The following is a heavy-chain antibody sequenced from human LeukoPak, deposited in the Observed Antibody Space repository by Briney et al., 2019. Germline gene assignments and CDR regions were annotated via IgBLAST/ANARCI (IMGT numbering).Heavy chain of an antibody. D-gene: IGHD4-17*01. CDR1: GFTFGDYA. CDR3: TRAIYGDYADY. CDR2: IRSKAYGGTT. Sequence: GGSLRLSCTASGFTFGDYAMSWFRRAPGKGLEWVGFIRSKAYGGTTEYAASVKGRFTISRVDSKSIAYLQMNSLKTEDTAVYYCTRAIYGDYADYWGQGTLVTVSS. J-gene: IGHJ4*02. V-gene: IGHV3-49*03.